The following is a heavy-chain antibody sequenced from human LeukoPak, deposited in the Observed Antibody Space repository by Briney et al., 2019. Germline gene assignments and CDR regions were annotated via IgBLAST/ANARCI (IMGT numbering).Heavy chain of an antibody. CDR3: VREGSSSSSDYYYYYVDV. CDR1: GYTFTAYY. J-gene: IGHJ6*03. V-gene: IGHV1-2*02. Sequence: GASVKVSCKASGYTFTAYYMHWVRQAPGQGLEWMGWINPNSGGTNYAQKFQGRVTMTRDTSINTAYMELSRLRSDDTAVYYCVREGSSSSSDYYYYYVDVWGKGTTVTVSS. CDR2: INPNSGGT. D-gene: IGHD6-6*01.